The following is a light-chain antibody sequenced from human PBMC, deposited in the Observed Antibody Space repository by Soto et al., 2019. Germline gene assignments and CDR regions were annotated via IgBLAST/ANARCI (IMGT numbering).Light chain of an antibody. J-gene: IGKJ4*01. CDR3: QQLNDYPLT. Sequence: DIQLTQSPSLLSASVGDRVTITCRASQGSISYLAWYQQKPGKAPKLLIYAASTLQSGVPSRFSGSGSGTEFTLTIGSLQPEDFATYYCQQLNDYPLTFGGGTKVEIK. CDR1: QGSISY. V-gene: IGKV1-9*01. CDR2: AAS.